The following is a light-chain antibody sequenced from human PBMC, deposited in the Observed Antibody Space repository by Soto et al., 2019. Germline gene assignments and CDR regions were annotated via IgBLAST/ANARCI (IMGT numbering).Light chain of an antibody. V-gene: IGKV4-1*01. CDR3: QQYFSTPYT. CDR2: WAS. J-gene: IGKJ2*01. Sequence: DIVMTQSPDSLAVSLGESATINFKSSQSVLYSSNNKNYLAWYQQKPGQPPKLLIYWASTRESGVPDRFSGSGSGTDFTLTISSLQAEDVAVYYCQQYFSTPYTFGQGTKLEFK. CDR1: QSVLYSSNNKNY.